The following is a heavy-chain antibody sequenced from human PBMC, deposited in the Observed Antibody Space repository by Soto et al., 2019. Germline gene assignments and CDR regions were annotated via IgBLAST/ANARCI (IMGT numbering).Heavy chain of an antibody. Sequence: QVQLQESGPGLVKPSGTLSLTCAVSGDSISSPKWWTWVRQPPGKGLEWIGDMLHSGTTNYNPSHKSRLTISVDKSKNQFSLNLYSVTAADTAVYYCAYSPGWYRHDLWGPGTLVIVSS. CDR3: AYSPGWYRHDL. CDR1: GDSISSPKW. J-gene: IGHJ3*01. V-gene: IGHV4-4*02. D-gene: IGHD6-19*01. CDR2: MLHSGTT.